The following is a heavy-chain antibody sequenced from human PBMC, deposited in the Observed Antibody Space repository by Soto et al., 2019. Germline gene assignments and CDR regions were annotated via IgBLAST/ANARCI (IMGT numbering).Heavy chain of an antibody. CDR2: INHSGST. CDR1: GGSFSGYY. Sequence: QVQLQQWGAGLLKPSETLSLTCAVYGGSFSGYYWSWIRQPPGKGLEWIGEINHSGSTNYNPSLKSRVTISVDASRNQFSLKLSSVTAADTAVYYCAIGLSMGYCSGGSCYYAYWYFDLWGRGTLVTVSS. J-gene: IGHJ2*01. D-gene: IGHD2-15*01. CDR3: AIGLSMGYCSGGSCYYAYWYFDL. V-gene: IGHV4-34*01.